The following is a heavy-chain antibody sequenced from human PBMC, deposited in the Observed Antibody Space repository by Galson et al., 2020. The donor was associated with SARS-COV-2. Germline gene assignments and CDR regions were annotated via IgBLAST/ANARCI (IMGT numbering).Heavy chain of an antibody. V-gene: IGHV1-8*01. D-gene: IGHD4-17*01. Sequence: ASVKVSCKASGYPFTNYDINWVRQATGQGLEWMGWMSPYTGNTGYAQKFQGRVTMTRTTSISTAYMELSGLTSDDTAVYYCARAKIGDYVFGDWGQGSLVTVSS. J-gene: IGHJ4*02. CDR1: GYPFTNYD. CDR3: ARAKIGDYVFGD. CDR2: MSPYTGNT.